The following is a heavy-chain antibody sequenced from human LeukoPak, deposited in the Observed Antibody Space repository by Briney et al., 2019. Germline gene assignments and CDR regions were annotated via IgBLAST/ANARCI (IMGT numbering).Heavy chain of an antibody. CDR1: GGSISSYY. J-gene: IGHJ5*02. CDR2: IYTSGST. CDR3: ARGDLYYDFWSGRMNWFDP. Sequence: SETLSLTCTVSGGSISSYYWSWIRQPAGKGLEWIGRIYTSGSTNYNPSLKSRVTISVDTSKNQFSLKLSSVTAADTAVYYCARGDLYYDFWSGRMNWFDPWGQGTLVTVSS. V-gene: IGHV4-4*07. D-gene: IGHD3-3*01.